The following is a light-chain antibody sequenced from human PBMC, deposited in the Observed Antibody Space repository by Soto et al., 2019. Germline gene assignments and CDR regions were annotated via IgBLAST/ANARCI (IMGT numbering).Light chain of an antibody. CDR1: SSNIGVGYD. V-gene: IGLV1-40*01. J-gene: IGLJ2*01. CDR3: QSFDSSLSGPV. CDR2: GNT. Sequence: QSVLTQPPSVSGAPGQRVTISCTGSSSNIGVGYDVHWYKKLPGTAPRLIIYGNTNRPSGVPDRFSGSKSGASASLAITGLQGDDEADYYCQSFDSSLSGPVFGGGTKLT.